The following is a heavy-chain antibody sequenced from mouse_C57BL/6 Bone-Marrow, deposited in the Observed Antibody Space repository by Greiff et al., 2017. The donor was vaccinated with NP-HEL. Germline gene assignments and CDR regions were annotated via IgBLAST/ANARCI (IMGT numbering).Heavy chain of an antibody. Sequence: VQGVESGPELVKPGASVKISCKASGYAFSSSWMNWVKQRPGKGLEWIGRIYPGDGDTNYNGKFKGKATLTADKSSSTAYMQLSSLTSEDSAVYFCARWLLPYYYAMDYWSQGTSVTVSS. J-gene: IGHJ4*01. CDR1: GYAFSSSW. CDR2: IYPGDGDT. D-gene: IGHD2-3*01. CDR3: ARWLLPYYYAMDY. V-gene: IGHV1-82*01.